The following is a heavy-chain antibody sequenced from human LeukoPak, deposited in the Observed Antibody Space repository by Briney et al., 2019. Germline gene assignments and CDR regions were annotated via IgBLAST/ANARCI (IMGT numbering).Heavy chain of an antibody. CDR3: AGEYYDILTGYYPDY. CDR1: RFTFSSYW. D-gene: IGHD3-9*01. Sequence: GGSLRLSCAASRFTFSSYWVHWVGQARGKGLVWVSRINSDGSSTSYADSVKGRFTISRDNAKNTLYLQMNSLRAEDTAVYYCAGEYYDILTGYYPDYWGQGTLVTVSS. V-gene: IGHV3-74*01. J-gene: IGHJ4*02. CDR2: INSDGSST.